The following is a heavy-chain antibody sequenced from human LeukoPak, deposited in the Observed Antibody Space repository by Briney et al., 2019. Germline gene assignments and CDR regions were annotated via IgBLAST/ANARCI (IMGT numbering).Heavy chain of an antibody. Sequence: GGSLRLSCAASGFTFSSYGMHWVRQAPGKGLEWVAFIRYDGSNKYYADSVKGRFTISRDNSKNTLYMQMNSLRAEDTAVYYCAKDSRFGVIYYYYMDVWGKGTTVTISS. D-gene: IGHD3-10*01. CDR2: IRYDGSNK. CDR1: GFTFSSYG. V-gene: IGHV3-30*02. J-gene: IGHJ6*03. CDR3: AKDSRFGVIYYYYMDV.